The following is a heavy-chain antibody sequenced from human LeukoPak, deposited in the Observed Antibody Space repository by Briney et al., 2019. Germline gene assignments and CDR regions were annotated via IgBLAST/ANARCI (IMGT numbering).Heavy chain of an antibody. V-gene: IGHV3-30*02. CDR3: AKDWRYFYDSSGYFDY. J-gene: IGHJ4*02. D-gene: IGHD3-22*01. CDR2: IRYDGSNK. Sequence: GGSLRLSCAASGFTFSSSGMHWVRQAPGKGLEWVAFIRYDGSNKYYADSVNGRFTISRDNSKNTLYLQMNSLRAEDTAVYYCAKDWRYFYDSSGYFDYWGQGTLVTVSS. CDR1: GFTFSSSG.